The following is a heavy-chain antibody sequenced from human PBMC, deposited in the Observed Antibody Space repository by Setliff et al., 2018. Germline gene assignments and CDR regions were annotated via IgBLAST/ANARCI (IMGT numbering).Heavy chain of an antibody. CDR2: IIPIFGTA. CDR1: GGTFINYA. V-gene: IGHV1-69*13. J-gene: IGHJ4*02. D-gene: IGHD1-26*01. Sequence: ASVKVSCKASGGTFINYAISWVRQAPGQGLEWMGGIIPIFGTANYAQKFQGRVTITADESTGTAYMELSSLRSEDTAVYYCARVSRTIVAARGFDYWGQGTLVTVSS. CDR3: ARVSRTIVAARGFDY.